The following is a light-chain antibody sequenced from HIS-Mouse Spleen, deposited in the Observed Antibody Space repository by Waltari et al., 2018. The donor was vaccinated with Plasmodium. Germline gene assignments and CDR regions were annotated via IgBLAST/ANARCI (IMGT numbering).Light chain of an antibody. CDR1: SSDFGGYNL. J-gene: IGLJ3*02. CDR3: CSYAGSSTWV. V-gene: IGLV2-23*01. CDR2: EGS. Sequence: QSALTQPAPVSGSPGQSIPLSCTGTSSDFGGYNLVSWYHQHPGKAPKLMIYEGSKRPSGVSNRFSGSKSGNTASLTISGLQAEDEADYYCCSYAGSSTWVFGGGTKLTVL.